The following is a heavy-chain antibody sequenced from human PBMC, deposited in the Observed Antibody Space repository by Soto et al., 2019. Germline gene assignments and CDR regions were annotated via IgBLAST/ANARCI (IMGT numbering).Heavy chain of an antibody. J-gene: IGHJ6*02. CDR1: GYRFETYA. CDR3: ARGHGVIIGAMDV. Sequence: QVQLVQSGGEVKKPGASVKVSCKSSGYRFETYAMNWVRQAPGHGLEWMGWTSSYNTDTFYADKFQDRVSMTTDTSAGTAYMELRSLSSDDTAVYYCARGHGVIIGAMDVWGQGTAVTVSS. D-gene: IGHD3-3*01. CDR2: TSSYNTDT. V-gene: IGHV1-18*01.